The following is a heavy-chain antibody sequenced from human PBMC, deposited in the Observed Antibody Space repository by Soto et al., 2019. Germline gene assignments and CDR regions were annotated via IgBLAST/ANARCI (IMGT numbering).Heavy chain of an antibody. D-gene: IGHD6-6*01. CDR1: GYTFTSYG. J-gene: IGHJ3*02. Sequence: SVKVSCKASGYTFTSYGISWGRQAPVQGLEWMGWISAYNGNTNYAQKLQGRVTMTTDTSTSTAYMELRSLRSDDTAVYYCASTVTLFEYSSSPEAFDIWGQGTMVTVSS. CDR2: ISAYNGNT. V-gene: IGHV1-18*04. CDR3: ASTVTLFEYSSSPEAFDI.